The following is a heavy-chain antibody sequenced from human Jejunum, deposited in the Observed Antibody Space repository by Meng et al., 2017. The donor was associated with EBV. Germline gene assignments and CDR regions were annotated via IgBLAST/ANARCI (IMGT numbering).Heavy chain of an antibody. J-gene: IGHJ4*02. Sequence: QVQLVGSGGGLVQPGRSLRISCAASGFTFSGHAMQWVRQAPGKGLKWVALISNDGNNKYYADSVKGRFTISRDNSKNTLYLQMNSLRVDDTALYYCTREWGADYWGQGTLVTVSS. V-gene: IGHV3-30-3*01. CDR1: GFTFSGHA. D-gene: IGHD3-16*01. CDR2: ISNDGNNK. CDR3: TREWGADY.